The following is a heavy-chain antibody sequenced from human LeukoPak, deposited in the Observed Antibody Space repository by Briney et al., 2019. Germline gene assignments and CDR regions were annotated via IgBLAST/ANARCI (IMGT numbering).Heavy chain of an antibody. CDR1: GFTFSSYA. D-gene: IGHD1-1*01. CDR2: ISGSGGST. V-gene: IGHV3-23*01. Sequence: GGSLRLSCAASGFTFSSYAMSWVRQAPGKGLEWVSAISGSGGSTYYADSVKGRFTISRDNSKNTLYLQMNSLRAEDTAVYYCAKDLREYNWNGRGYYFDYWGQGTLVTVSS. CDR3: AKDLREYNWNGRGYYFDY. J-gene: IGHJ4*02.